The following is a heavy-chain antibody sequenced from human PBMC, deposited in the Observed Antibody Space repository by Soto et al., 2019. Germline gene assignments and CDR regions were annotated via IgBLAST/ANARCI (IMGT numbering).Heavy chain of an antibody. D-gene: IGHD6-19*01. CDR3: AKGKTSGWYYFDY. J-gene: IGHJ4*02. V-gene: IGHV3-23*01. CDR1: GFTFSSSA. CDR2: ISASGRDI. Sequence: GGSLRLSCAASGFTFSSSAMRWVRQAPGRGLEWVSGISASGRDIHYADSVKDRFIVSRDNSKDTLHLQMNSLRAEDTAIYYCAKGKTSGWYYFDYWGQGALVTVSS.